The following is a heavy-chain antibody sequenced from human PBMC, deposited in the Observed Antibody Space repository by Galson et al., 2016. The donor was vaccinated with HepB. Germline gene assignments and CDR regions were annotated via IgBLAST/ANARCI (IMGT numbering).Heavy chain of an antibody. CDR3: ARGGYYDSSGSLRY. CDR1: GGSFSSYA. Sequence: SVKVSCKASGGSFSSYAITRVRQAPGQGLEWMGVINPSGGSTKDTQKFQGRVTMTRDTSTTTVYMELSSLRSEDTAVYFCARGGYYDSSGSLRYWGQGTLVTVSS. CDR2: INPSGGST. V-gene: IGHV1-46*01. J-gene: IGHJ4*02. D-gene: IGHD3-22*01.